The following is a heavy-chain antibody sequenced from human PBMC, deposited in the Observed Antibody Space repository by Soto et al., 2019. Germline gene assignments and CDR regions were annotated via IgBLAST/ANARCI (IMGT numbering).Heavy chain of an antibody. CDR2: ISYDGSNK. V-gene: IGHV3-30*18. CDR1: GFTFSSYG. CDR3: AKDFGYSYGFDY. D-gene: IGHD5-18*01. Sequence: GALRLSCAASGFTFSSYGMHWVRQAPGKGLEWVAVISYDGSNKYYADSVKGRFTISRDNSKNTLYLQMNSLRAEDTAVYYCAKDFGYSYGFDYWGQGT. J-gene: IGHJ4*02.